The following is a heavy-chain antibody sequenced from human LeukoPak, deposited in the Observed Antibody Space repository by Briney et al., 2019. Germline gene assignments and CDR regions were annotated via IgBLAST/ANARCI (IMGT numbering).Heavy chain of an antibody. CDR3: ARVNIVVVPAAPSIAFDI. J-gene: IGHJ3*02. CDR1: GGSISSYY. CDR2: IYYSGST. Sequence: PSETLSLTCTVSGGSISSYYWSWIRQPPGKGLEWIGYIYYSGSTNYNPSLKSRVTISVDTSKNQFSLKLSSVTAADTAVYYCARVNIVVVPAAPSIAFDIWGQGTMVTVSS. V-gene: IGHV4-59*01. D-gene: IGHD2-2*01.